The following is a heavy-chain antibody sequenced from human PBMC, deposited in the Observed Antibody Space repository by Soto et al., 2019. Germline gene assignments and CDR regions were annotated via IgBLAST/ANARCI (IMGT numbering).Heavy chain of an antibody. CDR3: SLANVATPDPFDY. Sequence: QVQLVQSGAEVKKPGSSVKVSCKASGGTFSSYTISWVRQAPGQGLEWMGRIIPILGIANYAQKFQGRVTITADKSTSTAYMELSSLRSEDTAVYYCSLANVATPDPFDYWGQGTLVTVSS. V-gene: IGHV1-69*02. CDR2: IIPILGIA. J-gene: IGHJ4*02. D-gene: IGHD5-12*01. CDR1: GGTFSSYT.